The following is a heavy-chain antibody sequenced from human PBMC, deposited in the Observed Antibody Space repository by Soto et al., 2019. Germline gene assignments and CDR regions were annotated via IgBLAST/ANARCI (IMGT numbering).Heavy chain of an antibody. J-gene: IGHJ4*02. D-gene: IGHD1-1*01. Sequence: QVTLKESGPVLVKPTETLTLTCTVSGFSLSNARMGVSWIRQPPGKALEWLAHIFSGDEKSYSTSLKSRLTISKDTSKSQVVLIMTNMDPVDTARYYCARMSTGADFDYWGQGTLVTVSS. V-gene: IGHV2-26*01. CDR1: GFSLSNARMG. CDR3: ARMSTGADFDY. CDR2: IFSGDEK.